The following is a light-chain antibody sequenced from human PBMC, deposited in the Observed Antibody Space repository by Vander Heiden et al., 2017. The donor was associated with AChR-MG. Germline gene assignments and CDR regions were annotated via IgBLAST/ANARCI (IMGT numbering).Light chain of an antibody. CDR2: DAS. CDR1: QIVSSS. Sequence: EVVLTQSPATLSSSPGEGATLSCTASQIVSSSLAWYQQKSGQAPRLLIYDASNRATGIPGRFSGSGSGTDFTLTISSLKPEDFGVYYCQQRTNGPPYTFGQGTKLEIK. CDR3: QQRTNGPPYT. J-gene: IGKJ2*01. V-gene: IGKV3-11*01.